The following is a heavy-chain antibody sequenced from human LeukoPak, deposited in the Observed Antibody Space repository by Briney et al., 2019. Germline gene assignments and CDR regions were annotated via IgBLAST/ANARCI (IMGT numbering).Heavy chain of an antibody. Sequence: PGGSLRLSCAASGFTFSSCSMNWVRQAPGKGLEWVSYISSSSSTIYYADSVKGRFTISRDNAKNSLYLQMNSLRDEDTAVYYCARDPPVSFYYYGMDVWGQGTTVTVSS. CDR2: ISSSSSTI. CDR1: GFTFSSCS. V-gene: IGHV3-48*02. CDR3: ARDPPVSFYYYGMDV. J-gene: IGHJ6*02.